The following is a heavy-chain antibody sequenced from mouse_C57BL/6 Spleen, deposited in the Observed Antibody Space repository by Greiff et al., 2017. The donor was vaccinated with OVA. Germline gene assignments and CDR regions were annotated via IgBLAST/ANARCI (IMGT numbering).Heavy chain of an antibody. J-gene: IGHJ4*01. CDR1: GYTFTSYW. V-gene: IGHV1-50*01. D-gene: IGHD1-1*01. Sequence: VQLQQPGAELVKPGASVKLSCKASGYTFTSYWMQWVKQRPGQGLEWIGEIDPSDSYTNYNQKFTGKATLTVATSSSTAYMQRSSLTSEDSAVYYCARRALYGSIPYYAMDYWGQGTSVTVSS. CDR2: IDPSDSYT. CDR3: ARRALYGSIPYYAMDY.